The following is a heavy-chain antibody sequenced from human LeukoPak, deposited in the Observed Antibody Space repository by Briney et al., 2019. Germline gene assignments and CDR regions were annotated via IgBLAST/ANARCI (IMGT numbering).Heavy chain of an antibody. V-gene: IGHV3-23*01. CDR1: GFTFSSYA. J-gene: IGHJ6*02. Sequence: PGGSLRLSCAASGFTFSSYAMSWVRQAPGKGLEWVSAISGSGGSTYYAESVKGRFTISRDNSKNTLYLQMNSLRAEDTAVYYCAKDRRIQLWLTDYYYGMDVWGQGTTVTVSS. CDR2: ISGSGGST. D-gene: IGHD5-18*01. CDR3: AKDRRIQLWLTDYYYGMDV.